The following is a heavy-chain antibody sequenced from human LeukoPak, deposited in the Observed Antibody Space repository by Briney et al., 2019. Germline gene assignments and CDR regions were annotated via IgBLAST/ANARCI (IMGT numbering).Heavy chain of an antibody. CDR2: ISYDGSNK. CDR1: GFTFSSYA. CDR3: AREPFWSGYYSNLHFDY. J-gene: IGHJ4*02. D-gene: IGHD3-3*01. Sequence: GGSLRLSCAASGFTFSSYAMHWVRQAPGKGLEWVAVISYDGSNKYYADSVKGRFTISRDNSKNTLYLQMNSLRAEDTAVYYCAREPFWSGYYSNLHFDYWGQGTLVTVSS. V-gene: IGHV3-30-3*01.